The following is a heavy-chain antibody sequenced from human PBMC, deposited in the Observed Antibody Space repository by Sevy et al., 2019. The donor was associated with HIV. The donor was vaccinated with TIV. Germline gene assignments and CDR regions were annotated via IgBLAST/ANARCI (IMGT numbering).Heavy chain of an antibody. CDR3: ARDSDIVVVVAATGFDS. CDR2: ISYDGRNK. Sequence: GGSLRLSCAASGFTFSSYAMHWVRQAPGKGLEWVAVISYDGRNKYYADSVKGRFTISRDNSKNTLYLQMNGLRAEDTAVYYCARDSDIVVVVAATGFDSWGQGTLVTVSS. CDR1: GFTFSSYA. D-gene: IGHD2-15*01. J-gene: IGHJ4*02. V-gene: IGHV3-30*04.